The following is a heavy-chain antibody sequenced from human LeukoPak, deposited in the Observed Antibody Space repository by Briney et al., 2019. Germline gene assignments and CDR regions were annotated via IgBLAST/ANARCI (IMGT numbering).Heavy chain of an antibody. D-gene: IGHD6-13*01. CDR3: ASRRGYSSSRLDV. Sequence: GGSLRLSCAASGFTFDDYGMSWVRQAPGKGLEWVSGINWNGGSTGYADSVKGRFTISRDNAKNSLYLQMNSLRAEDTALYYCASRRGYSSSRLDVWGKGTTVTVSS. V-gene: IGHV3-20*04. CDR1: GFTFDDYG. J-gene: IGHJ6*04. CDR2: INWNGGST.